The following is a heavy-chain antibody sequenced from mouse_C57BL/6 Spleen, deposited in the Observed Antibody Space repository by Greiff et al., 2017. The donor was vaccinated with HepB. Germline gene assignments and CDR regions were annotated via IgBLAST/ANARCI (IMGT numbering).Heavy chain of an antibody. CDR2: IDPSDSYT. J-gene: IGHJ1*03. CDR1: GYTFTSYW. D-gene: IGHD1-1*01. Sequence: QVQLQQPGAELVKPGASVKLSCKASGYTFTSYWMQWVKQRPGQGLEWIGEIDPSDSYTNYNQKFKGKATLTVDTSSSTAYMQLSSLTSEDSAVYYCARSYYGSSPDVWGTGTTVTVSS. CDR3: ARSYYGSSPDV. V-gene: IGHV1-50*01.